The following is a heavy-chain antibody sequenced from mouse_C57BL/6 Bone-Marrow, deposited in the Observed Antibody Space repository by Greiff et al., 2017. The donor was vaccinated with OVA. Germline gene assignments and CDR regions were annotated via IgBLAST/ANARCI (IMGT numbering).Heavy chain of an antibody. CDR1: GYTFTDYN. D-gene: IGHD1-1*01. CDR3: ARRGSTTVVADYYAMDD. J-gene: IGHJ4*01. CDR2: INPNNGGT. V-gene: IGHV1-18*01. Sequence: EVQLQQSGPELVKPGASVKIPCKASGYTFTDYNMDWVKQSHGKSLEWIGDINPNNGGTIYNQKFKGKATLTVDKSSSTAYMELRSLTSEDTAVYYCARRGSTTVVADYYAMDDWGQGTSVTVSS.